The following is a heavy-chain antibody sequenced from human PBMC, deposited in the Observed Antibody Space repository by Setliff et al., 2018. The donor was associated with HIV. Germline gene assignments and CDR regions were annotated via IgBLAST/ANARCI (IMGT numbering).Heavy chain of an antibody. CDR3: AAWGPRYSYAPYFFDS. D-gene: IGHD5-18*01. V-gene: IGHV4-34*01. CDR1: GGSFSGYY. J-gene: IGHJ4*02. CDR2: INHSAST. Sequence: LSLTCAVYGGSFSGYYWSWIRQPPGKGLEWIGEINHSASTNYSPSLKSRVTISVDASRNQFSLRLSSVTAADTAVYYCAAWGPRYSYAPYFFDSWGQGTLVTVSP.